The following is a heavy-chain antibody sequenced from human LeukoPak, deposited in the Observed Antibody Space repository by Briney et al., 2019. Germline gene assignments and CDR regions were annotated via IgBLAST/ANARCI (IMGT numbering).Heavy chain of an antibody. V-gene: IGHV3-74*01. CDR3: ARDRQCSGSNFNPGDDFES. CDR2: IDGAGGGI. J-gene: IGHJ4*02. D-gene: IGHD2-15*01. CDR1: GFTFSRSW. Sequence: TGGSLRLSCAASGFTFSRSWMHWVRQVPGRGPVWVSRIDGAGGGIRYADSVKGRFTISRDNAKNTLFLQMNSLTVEDTAIYYCARDRQCSGSNFNPGDDFESWGQGTLVTVSS.